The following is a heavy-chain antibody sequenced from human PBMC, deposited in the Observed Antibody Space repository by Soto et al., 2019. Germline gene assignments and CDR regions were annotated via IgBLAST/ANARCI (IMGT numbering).Heavy chain of an antibody. D-gene: IGHD2-2*02. J-gene: IGHJ4*02. V-gene: IGHV1-18*01. Sequence: QVPLVQPGAEVKKPGASVKVSCKASGYTFSSYGIAWVRQAPGHGLEWMGWISAYNGNTYYAQKLQARVTMTTDTSTSTAYMELRSLRSDDTAVYYCARGYTGGGDYYFDYWAQGTLVTVSS. CDR1: GYTFSSYG. CDR3: ARGYTGGGDYYFDY. CDR2: ISAYNGNT.